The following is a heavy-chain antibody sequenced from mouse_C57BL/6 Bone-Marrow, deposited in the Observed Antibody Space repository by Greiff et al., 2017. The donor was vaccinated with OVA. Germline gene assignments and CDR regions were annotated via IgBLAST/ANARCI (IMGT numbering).Heavy chain of an antibody. CDR1: GYTFTSYW. V-gene: IGHV1-64*01. CDR3: ARPPDYYGSSYVYFDV. D-gene: IGHD1-1*01. Sequence: VQLQQPGAELVKPGASVKLSCKASGYTFTSYWMHWVKQRPGQGLEWIGMIHPNSGSTNYNEKFKSKATLTVDKSSSTAYMQLSSLTSEDSAVYYCARPPDYYGSSYVYFDVWGTGTTVTVSS. J-gene: IGHJ1*03. CDR2: IHPNSGST.